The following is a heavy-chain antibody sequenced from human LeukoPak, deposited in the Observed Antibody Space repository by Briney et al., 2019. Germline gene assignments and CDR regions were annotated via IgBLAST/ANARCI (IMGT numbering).Heavy chain of an antibody. J-gene: IGHJ4*02. CDR2: INPSGGST. CDR3: ARDGRYYDSSGYYLFDY. D-gene: IGHD3-22*01. CDR1: GYTFTSYY. Sequence: GASVKVSCKASGYTFTSYYMHWVRQAPGQGLEWMGIINPSGGSTSYAQKFQGRVTMTRDMSTSTVYMELSSLRSEDTAVYYCARDGRYYDSSGYYLFDYWGQGTLVTVSS. V-gene: IGHV1-46*01.